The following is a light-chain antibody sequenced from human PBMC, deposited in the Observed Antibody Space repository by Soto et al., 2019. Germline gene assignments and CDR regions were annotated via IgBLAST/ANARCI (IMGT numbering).Light chain of an antibody. CDR2: GAS. CDR3: QQYGTSPQT. J-gene: IGKJ2*01. Sequence: EIVLTQSPGTLSLSPGQRATLSCRASQSVSSNYLAWYQQKPGQAPRLLIHGASSRATAIPDRFSGSGSGTDFTLTISRXEPEDFAMYYCQQYGTSPQTFGQGTKVDIK. CDR1: QSVSSNY. V-gene: IGKV3-20*01.